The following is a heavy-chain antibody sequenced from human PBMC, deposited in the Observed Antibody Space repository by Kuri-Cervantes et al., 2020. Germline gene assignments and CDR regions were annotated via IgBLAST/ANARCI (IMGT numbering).Heavy chain of an antibody. CDR1: GGSISSYY. CDR3: ARKAPDIVVVPAATVYYYYGMDV. Sequence: SETLSLTCTVSGGSISSYYWSWIRQPAGKGLEWIGRIYTSGSTNYNPSLKSRVTISVDTSKNQFSLKLSSVTAADTAVYYCARKAPDIVVVPAATVYYYYGMDVWGQGTTVTVSS. V-gene: IGHV4-4*07. J-gene: IGHJ6*02. D-gene: IGHD2-2*01. CDR2: IYTSGST.